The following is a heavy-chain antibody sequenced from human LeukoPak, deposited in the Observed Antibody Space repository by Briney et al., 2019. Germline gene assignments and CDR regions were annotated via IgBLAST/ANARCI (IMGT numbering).Heavy chain of an antibody. V-gene: IGHV3-7*04. CDR3: TRVGYIDEGIDY. J-gene: IGHJ4*02. D-gene: IGHD5-24*01. CDR2: IKQDGSKK. CDR1: EFDFSFYW. Sequence: PGGSLRLSCAASEFDFSFYWMTWVRQAPGKGLEWVANIKQDGSKKSYVDSVKGRFTISRDNAKNSLYLQMNSLRAEDTAIYYCTRVGYIDEGIDYWGQGTLVTVSS.